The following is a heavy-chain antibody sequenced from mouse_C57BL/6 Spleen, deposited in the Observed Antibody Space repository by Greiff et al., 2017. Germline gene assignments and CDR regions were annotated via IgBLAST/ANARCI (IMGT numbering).Heavy chain of an antibody. D-gene: IGHD2-2*01. J-gene: IGHJ4*01. CDR3: ERRNGSYAMDY. Sequence: EVMLVESGGGLVKPGGSLKLSCAASGFTFSSYTMSWVRQTPEKRLEWIATISGGGGNTYYPDSVKGRFTISRDNAKNTLYMQMSSLRSEYTALYDCERRNGSYAMDYWGQGTSVTVSS. CDR1: GFTFSSYT. V-gene: IGHV5-9*01. CDR2: ISGGGGNT.